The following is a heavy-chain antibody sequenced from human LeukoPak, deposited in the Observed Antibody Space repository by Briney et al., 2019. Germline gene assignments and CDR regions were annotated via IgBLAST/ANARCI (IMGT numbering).Heavy chain of an antibody. Sequence: ASVKVSCKASGYTFTSYGISWVRQAPGQGLEWMGWISAYNGNTNYAQKLQGRVTMTTDTSTSTAYMELRSLRSDDTAVYYCARVARGDFWSGYFFDYWGQGTLVTVSS. CDR1: GYTFTSYG. V-gene: IGHV1-18*01. J-gene: IGHJ4*02. D-gene: IGHD3-3*01. CDR2: ISAYNGNT. CDR3: ARVARGDFWSGYFFDY.